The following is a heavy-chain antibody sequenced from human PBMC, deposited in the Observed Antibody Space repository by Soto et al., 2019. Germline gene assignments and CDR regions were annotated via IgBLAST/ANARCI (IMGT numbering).Heavy chain of an antibody. CDR1: GFTFSSYA. Sequence: RLSCAASGFTFSSYAMSWVRQAPGKGLEWVSAISGSGGSTYYADSVKGRFTISRDNSKNTLYLQMNSLRAEDTAVYYCAKVLTPFSGYEAWGQGTLVTVSS. V-gene: IGHV3-23*01. CDR3: AKVLTPFSGYEA. CDR2: ISGSGGST. J-gene: IGHJ4*02. D-gene: IGHD5-12*01.